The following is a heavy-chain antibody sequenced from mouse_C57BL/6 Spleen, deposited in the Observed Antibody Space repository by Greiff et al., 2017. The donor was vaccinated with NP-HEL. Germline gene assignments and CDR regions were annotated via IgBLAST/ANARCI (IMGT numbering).Heavy chain of an antibody. J-gene: IGHJ1*03. Sequence: EVQRVESGGDLVKPGGSLKLSCAASGFTFSSYGMSWVRQTPDKRLEWVANISSGGSYTYYPDSVKGRFTISRDNAKNTLYLQMSSLKAEDTAMYYWARNGDGDWYFEVWGTGTTVTVSS. V-gene: IGHV5-6*01. CDR2: ISSGGSYT. D-gene: IGHD4-1*01. CDR1: GFTFSSYG. CDR3: ARNGDGDWYFEV.